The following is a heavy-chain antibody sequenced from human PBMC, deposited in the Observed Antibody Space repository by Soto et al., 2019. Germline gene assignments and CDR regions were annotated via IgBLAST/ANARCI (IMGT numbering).Heavy chain of an antibody. Sequence: QVHLVQSEAEVKKPGSSVKVSCKASGGTFSIYAFSWARQAPGQGLEWMGGINPRFGTANYAQKFQGRVTITADESTSTAYMELSSLRSEDTAVYYCASYYYDASGYPDAFDIWGQGTTVAVSS. J-gene: IGHJ3*02. CDR3: ASYYYDASGYPDAFDI. CDR1: GGTFSIYA. CDR2: INPRFGTA. V-gene: IGHV1-69*01. D-gene: IGHD3-22*01.